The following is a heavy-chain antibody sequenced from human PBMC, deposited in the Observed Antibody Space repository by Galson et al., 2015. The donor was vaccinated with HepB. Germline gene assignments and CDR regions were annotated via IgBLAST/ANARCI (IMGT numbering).Heavy chain of an antibody. D-gene: IGHD6-13*01. V-gene: IGHV3-53*01. CDR1: GFTVSSNH. Sequence: SLRLSCAASGFTVSSNHMTWVRQAPGKGLEWVPVIYSGGSTYYADSVKGRFTISRDNSKNTIYLQMNSLRAEDTAVYYCAREYSASWYSGLGYWGQGTLVTVSS. CDR3: AREYSASWYSGLGY. J-gene: IGHJ4*02. CDR2: IYSGGST.